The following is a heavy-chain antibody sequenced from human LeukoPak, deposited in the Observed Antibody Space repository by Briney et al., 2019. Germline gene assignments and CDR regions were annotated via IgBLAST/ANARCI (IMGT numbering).Heavy chain of an antibody. CDR2: MNPNSGNT. J-gene: IGHJ4*02. CDR3: TRDSGLSGYDLLDY. D-gene: IGHD5-12*01. CDR1: GYTFTSYD. Sequence: ASVKVSCKASGYTFTSYDINWVRQATGQGLEWMGWMNPNSGNTGYAQKFQGRVTTTRNTSISTAYMELSSLRVEDTAVYYCTRDSGLSGYDLLDYWGQGTLVTVSS. V-gene: IGHV1-8*01.